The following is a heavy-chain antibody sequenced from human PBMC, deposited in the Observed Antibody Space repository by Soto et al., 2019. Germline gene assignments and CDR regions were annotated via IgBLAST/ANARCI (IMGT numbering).Heavy chain of an antibody. V-gene: IGHV3-23*01. D-gene: IGHD4-4*01. CDR3: VKRSYSNYHYYYGMDV. CDR2: ISVSGGST. J-gene: IGHJ6*02. Sequence: PGGSLRLSCAASGFTFSSYAMSWVRQAPGKGLEWVSAISVSGGSTYYADSVKGRFTISRDNSKNTLYLQMNSLRAEDTAVYYCVKRSYSNYHYYYGMDVWGQGTTVTV. CDR1: GFTFSSYA.